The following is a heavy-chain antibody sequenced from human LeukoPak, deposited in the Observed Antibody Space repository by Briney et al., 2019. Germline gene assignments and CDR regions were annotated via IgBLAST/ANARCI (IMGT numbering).Heavy chain of an antibody. D-gene: IGHD4-23*01. CDR1: GVTFSDYY. CDR3: GRDPWGTVAVFDI. V-gene: IGHV3-11*01. Sequence: GGSLRLSCAASGVTFSDYYMSWIRQAPGKGLEWVSYISSSGSTIYYADSVKGRFTNSRDNAKNSLYLQMNRLRAEDTAVYYCGRDPWGTVAVFDIWGQGTMVTVSS. J-gene: IGHJ3*02. CDR2: ISSSGSTI.